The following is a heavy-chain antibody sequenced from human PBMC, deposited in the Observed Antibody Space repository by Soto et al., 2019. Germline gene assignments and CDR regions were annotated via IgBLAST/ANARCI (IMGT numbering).Heavy chain of an antibody. CDR2: ISHSGST. J-gene: IGHJ3*02. V-gene: IGHV4-31*03. Sequence: QVQLQESGPGLVKPSQTLSVTCTVSGVSISSGAYYWTWIRQHPEKGLEWIGYISHSGSTLYNPSLKSRLAMSRDTSENQSSLNLSSVTAAYTGVYFCLTDRQGAPSFDIWGQGTMVTVSS. CDR3: LTDRQGAPSFDI. CDR1: GVSISSGAYY. D-gene: IGHD3-16*01.